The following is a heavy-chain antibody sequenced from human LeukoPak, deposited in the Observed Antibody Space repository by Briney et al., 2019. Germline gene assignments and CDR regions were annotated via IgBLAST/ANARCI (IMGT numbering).Heavy chain of an antibody. CDR2: ISSSSSYI. V-gene: IGHV3-21*01. CDR1: GFTFSSYS. J-gene: IGHJ4*02. Sequence: GGSLRLSCAASGFTFSSYSTNWVRQAPGKGLEWVSSISSSSSYIYYADSVKGRFTISRDNAKNSLYLQMNSLRAEDTAVYYCARQTTVFNGGVDYWGQGTLVTVSS. D-gene: IGHD4-17*01. CDR3: ARQTTVFNGGVDY.